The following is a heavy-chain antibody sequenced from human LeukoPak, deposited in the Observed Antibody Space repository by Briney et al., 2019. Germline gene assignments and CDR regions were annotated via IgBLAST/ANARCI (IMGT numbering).Heavy chain of an antibody. D-gene: IGHD1-26*01. CDR3: AKDFYSGSLGYFDF. Sequence: GGSLRLSCAASGFTFSTYGMHWVRQAPGKGLEWVAFIRYDGSSQYYAESVKGRFTISRDKSRNTLYLQMNSLRAEDTAVYYCAKDFYSGSLGYFDFWGQGTLVTGSS. CDR1: GFTFSTYG. CDR2: IRYDGSSQ. V-gene: IGHV3-30*02. J-gene: IGHJ4*02.